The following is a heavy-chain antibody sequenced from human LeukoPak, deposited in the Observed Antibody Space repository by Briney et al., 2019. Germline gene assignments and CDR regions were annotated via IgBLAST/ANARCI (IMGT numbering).Heavy chain of an antibody. D-gene: IGHD6-19*01. CDR2: ISASDDST. V-gene: IGHV3-23*01. CDR3: TKRLVRHFDY. CDR1: GFTFSNYD. J-gene: IGHJ4*02. Sequence: GGSLRLSCAASGFTFSNYDMNWFRKAPGKGLGWVSTISASDDSTYYADSVKGRFTISRDRSTNTLYLQMNSLRAEDTAVYYCTKRLVRHFDYWGQGTLVTVSS.